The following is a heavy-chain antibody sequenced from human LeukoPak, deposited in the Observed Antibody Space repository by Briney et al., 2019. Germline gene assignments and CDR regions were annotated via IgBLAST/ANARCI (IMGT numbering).Heavy chain of an antibody. CDR2: ISYDGSNK. V-gene: IGHV3-30*18. J-gene: IGHJ4*02. CDR3: AKDLEQLVRESTFDY. D-gene: IGHD6-6*01. Sequence: GSLRLSCAASGFTFSSYGMHWVRQAPGKGLEWVAVISYDGSNKYYADSVKGRFTISRDNSKNTLYLQMNSLRAEDTAVYYCAKDLEQLVRESTFDYWGQGTLVTVSS. CDR1: GFTFSSYG.